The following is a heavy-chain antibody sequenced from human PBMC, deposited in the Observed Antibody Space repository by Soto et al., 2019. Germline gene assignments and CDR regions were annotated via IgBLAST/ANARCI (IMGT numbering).Heavy chain of an antibody. Sequence: EVQQVESGGGLVQPGGSLRLSCEASGFIFSTHWMHWIRQVPGKGLDWVARIEDDGRRTDYADSVKGRFTISRDNAKSTLFLQLNNLRVEDTATYHCAKAEYTAALPGLWGRGTLVTVSS. CDR2: IEDDGRRT. CDR1: GFIFSTHW. J-gene: IGHJ4*02. D-gene: IGHD2-15*01. CDR3: AKAEYTAALPGL. V-gene: IGHV3-74*01.